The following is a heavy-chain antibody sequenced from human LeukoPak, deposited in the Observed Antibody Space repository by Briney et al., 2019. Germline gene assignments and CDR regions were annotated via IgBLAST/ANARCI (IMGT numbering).Heavy chain of an antibody. CDR1: GGSFSGYY. V-gene: IGHV4-34*01. Sequence: SETLSLTCAVYGGSFSGYYWSWIRQPPGKGLEWIGEINHSGSTNYNPSLKSRVTISVDTSKNQFSLKLSSVTAADTAVYYCARGPPYYYGSSGYYVDYWGQGTLVTVSS. CDR3: ARGPPYYYGSSGYYVDY. J-gene: IGHJ4*02. CDR2: INHSGST. D-gene: IGHD3-22*01.